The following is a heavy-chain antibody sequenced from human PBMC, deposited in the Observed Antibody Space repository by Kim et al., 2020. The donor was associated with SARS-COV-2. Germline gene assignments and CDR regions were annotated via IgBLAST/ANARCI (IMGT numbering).Heavy chain of an antibody. Sequence: GGSLRLSCAASGFTFSRYGMHWVRQAPGKGLEWVAVISYDGSNKYYADSVKGRFTISRDNSNNTLYLQMNSLRAEDTAVYYCAKDGVHSNSWVDYWGQGTLVTVSS. D-gene: IGHD6-13*01. J-gene: IGHJ4*02. CDR2: ISYDGSNK. CDR3: AKDGVHSNSWVDY. V-gene: IGHV3-30*18. CDR1: GFTFSRYG.